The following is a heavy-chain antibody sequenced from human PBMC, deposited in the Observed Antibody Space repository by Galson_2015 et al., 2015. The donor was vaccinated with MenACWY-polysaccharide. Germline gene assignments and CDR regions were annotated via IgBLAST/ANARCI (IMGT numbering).Heavy chain of an antibody. V-gene: IGHV4-39*01. CDR1: GGSISSSSYY. CDR2: VYYTGST. J-gene: IGHJ5*02. D-gene: IGHD6-6*01. Sequence: SETLSLTCTVSGGSISSSSYYWGWIRQTPGKGLEWIGSVYYTGSTYYNRSTYYNPSLKSRLTMSMDKSKNQFSLKLSSTTAADTAVYYCARHRALAEYSSSSKIWFAPWGQGARVSVSS. CDR3: ARHRALAEYSSSSKIWFAP.